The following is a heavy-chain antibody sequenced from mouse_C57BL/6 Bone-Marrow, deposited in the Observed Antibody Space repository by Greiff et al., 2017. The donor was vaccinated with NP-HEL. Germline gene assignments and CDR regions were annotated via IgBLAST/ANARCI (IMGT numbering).Heavy chain of an antibody. CDR1: GYTFTSYW. Sequence: QVQLQQPGAELVKPGASVKMSCKASGYTFTSYWITWVKQRPGQGLEWIGDIYPGSGSTNYNEKFKSKATLTVDTSSSTAYMQLSSLTSEDSAVYYYARSLPMWPENYWGQGTTLPVSS. J-gene: IGHJ2*01. V-gene: IGHV1-55*01. CDR3: ARSLPMWPENY. CDR2: IYPGSGST.